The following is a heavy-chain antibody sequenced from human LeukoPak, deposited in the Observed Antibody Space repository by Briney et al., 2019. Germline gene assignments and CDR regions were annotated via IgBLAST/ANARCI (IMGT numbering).Heavy chain of an antibody. Sequence: SETLSLTCAVYGGSFSGYYWSWIRQPPGKGLEWIGEINHSGSTNYNPSLKIRVTISVDTSKNQFSLKLSSVTAADTAVYYCASARGYSGYDTSRYYYYGMDVWGQGTTVTVSS. CDR3: ASARGYSGYDTSRYYYYGMDV. V-gene: IGHV4-34*01. J-gene: IGHJ6*02. CDR1: GGSFSGYY. D-gene: IGHD5-12*01. CDR2: INHSGST.